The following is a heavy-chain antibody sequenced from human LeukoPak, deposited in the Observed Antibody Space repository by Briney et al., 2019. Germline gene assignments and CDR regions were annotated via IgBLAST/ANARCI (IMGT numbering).Heavy chain of an antibody. CDR2: ISDSGDST. V-gene: IGHV3-23*01. Sequence: GGSLRLSCAASGLTFSSYSMSWVRQAPGEGLEWGSSISDSGDSTFYADSVKGRFTIARDNSKNMVYLQMNSLRAEDTAIYYCVKDTGSYYFGSVNYYAYWGQGTLVTVSS. D-gene: IGHD3-10*01. CDR3: VKDTGSYYFGSVNYYAY. CDR1: GLTFSSYS. J-gene: IGHJ4*01.